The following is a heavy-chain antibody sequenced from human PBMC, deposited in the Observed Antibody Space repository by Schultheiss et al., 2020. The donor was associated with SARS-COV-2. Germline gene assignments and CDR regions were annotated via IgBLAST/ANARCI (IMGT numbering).Heavy chain of an antibody. J-gene: IGHJ4*02. CDR3: ARDRVYYGSVLLDY. CDR2: ISYDGSNK. D-gene: IGHD3-10*01. V-gene: IGHV3-30*01. CDR1: GFTFSTYA. Sequence: GGSLRLSCAASGFTFSTYAMHWVRQAPGKGLEWVALISYDGSNKYYADSVKGRFTISRDNSKNTLYLQMNSLRAEDTAVYYCARDRVYYGSVLLDYWGQGTLVTVSS.